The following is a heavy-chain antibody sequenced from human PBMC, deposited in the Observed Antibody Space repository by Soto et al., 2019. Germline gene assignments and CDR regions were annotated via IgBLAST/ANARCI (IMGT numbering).Heavy chain of an antibody. CDR1: GDSITTTNSY. Sequence: SETLSFTCTVSGDSITTTNSYWGWIRQPPGKGLEWIGSIYYTGNTFDNPSLKSRVTMSIDTPKNQFSLKLRSVTAEDTALYFCARHLRRVAIFGEDQWWWFDPWGQGALVTVSS. D-gene: IGHD3-3*01. V-gene: IGHV4-39*01. CDR3: ARHLRRVAIFGEDQWWWFDP. CDR2: IYYTGNT. J-gene: IGHJ5*02.